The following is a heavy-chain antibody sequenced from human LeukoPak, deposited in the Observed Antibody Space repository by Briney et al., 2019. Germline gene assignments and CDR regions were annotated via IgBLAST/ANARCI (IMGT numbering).Heavy chain of an antibody. CDR3: AKDAHLYYYGSGTSPI. V-gene: IGHV3-23*01. CDR1: GFTFSSYA. J-gene: IGHJ4*02. CDR2: ISGSGGST. Sequence: GGSLRLSCAASGFTFSSYAMSWVRQAPGKGLEWVSAISGSGGSTYYADSVKGLFTISRDNSKNTLYLQMNSLRAEDTAVYYCAKDAHLYYYGSGTSPIWGQGTLVTVSS. D-gene: IGHD3-10*01.